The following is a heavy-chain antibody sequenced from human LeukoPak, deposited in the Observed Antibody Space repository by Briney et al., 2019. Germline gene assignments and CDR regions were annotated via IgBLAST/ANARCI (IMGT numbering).Heavy chain of an antibody. V-gene: IGHV3-23*01. CDR3: ARDRPTGSYYSIDY. D-gene: IGHD1-26*01. CDR2: ISHSGGST. Sequence: GGSLRLSCAASGFTFSSFAMTWVRQAPGKGLEWVSTISHSGGSTYYADSVKGRFTISRDSSKSTLYLQMNSLRAEDTAIYYCARDRPTGSYYSIDYWGQGTLATVSS. J-gene: IGHJ4*02. CDR1: GFTFSSFA.